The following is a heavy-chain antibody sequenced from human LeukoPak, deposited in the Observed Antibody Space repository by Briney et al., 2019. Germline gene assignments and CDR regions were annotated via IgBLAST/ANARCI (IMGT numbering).Heavy chain of an antibody. D-gene: IGHD6-19*01. V-gene: IGHV3-30-3*01. CDR1: GFTFRSYA. CDR3: ATPKRHSSGWIEAFDY. CDR2: ISYDGSNK. J-gene: IGHJ4*02. Sequence: GGSLRLSCAASGFTFRSYAIHWVRQAPGKGLEWVTVISYDGSNKYYADSVKGRFTISRDNSKNTLYLQMNSLRAEDTAVYYCATPKRHSSGWIEAFDYWGQGTLVTVSS.